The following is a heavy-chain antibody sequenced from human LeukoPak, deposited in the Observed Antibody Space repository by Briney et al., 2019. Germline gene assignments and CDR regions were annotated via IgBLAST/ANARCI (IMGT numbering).Heavy chain of an antibody. CDR1: GFTFSSYD. Sequence: GGSLRLSCAASGFTFSSYDMNWVRQSPGKGLEWVSYISSSGRTIYYADFVKGRFTISRENAKNSLFLQMNSLRGEDTAVYFCAAHLYGGDIVFDYWGKGTLVTVS. V-gene: IGHV3-48*03. J-gene: IGHJ4*02. D-gene: IGHD2-21*02. CDR3: AAHLYGGDIVFDY. CDR2: ISSSGRTI.